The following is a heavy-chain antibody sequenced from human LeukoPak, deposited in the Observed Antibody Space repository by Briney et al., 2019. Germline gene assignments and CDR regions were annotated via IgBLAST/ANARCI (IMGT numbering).Heavy chain of an antibody. D-gene: IGHD3-16*01. CDR3: ARLRGGGNGMDV. V-gene: IGHV4-59*08. J-gene: IGHJ6*02. CDR1: GGSISSSY. CDR2: IYYSGSI. Sequence: SETLSLTCTVSGGSISSSYWSWIRQPPGKGLEWIGYIYYSGSINYNPSLKSRVTISVDTSKNQFSLKMRSVTAADTAVYYCARLRGGGNGMDVWGQGTTVTVSS.